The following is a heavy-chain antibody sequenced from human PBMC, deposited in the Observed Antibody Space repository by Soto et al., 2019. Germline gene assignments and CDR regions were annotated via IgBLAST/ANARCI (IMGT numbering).Heavy chain of an antibody. J-gene: IGHJ4*02. Sequence: GGSLRLSCAASGFTFSSYSMHWVRQAPGKGLEWVAVISYDGSNNYYADSVKGRFTISRDNSKNTLYLQMNSLRAEDKAVYYCARADEFVVVTAAVDYWGQGTLVTVSS. CDR3: ARADEFVVVTAAVDY. CDR2: ISYDGSNN. D-gene: IGHD2-21*02. V-gene: IGHV3-30-3*01. CDR1: GFTFSSYS.